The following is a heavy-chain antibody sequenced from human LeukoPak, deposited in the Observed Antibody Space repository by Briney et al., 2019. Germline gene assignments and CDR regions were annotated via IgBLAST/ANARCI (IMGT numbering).Heavy chain of an antibody. J-gene: IGHJ4*02. Sequence: ASVKVSCKASGYTFTGYYVHWVRQATGQGLEWMGWMSPNSGDTGYAQKFQGRITMTSDSSISTAYMELSSLRSEDTAIYYCVRTPPNWGFDYWGQGTLVTVSS. V-gene: IGHV1-8*02. CDR1: GYTFTGYY. CDR3: VRTPPNWGFDY. CDR2: MSPNSGDT. D-gene: IGHD7-27*01.